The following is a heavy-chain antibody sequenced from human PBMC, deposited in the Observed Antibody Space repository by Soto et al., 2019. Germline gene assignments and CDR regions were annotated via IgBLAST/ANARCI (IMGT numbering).Heavy chain of an antibody. V-gene: IGHV4-39*01. D-gene: IGHD3-9*01. Sequence: SETLSLTCTVSGGSVTSSSYYWGWIRQPPGKGPGWIGSIYYDGTTYYNPSLKSRVTISVDTSKNQFSLKVTSVTAADTAVYFCTRARYFDCIPSIPGLDFWGPGTLVPVSS. J-gene: IGHJ4*02. CDR1: GGSVTSSSYY. CDR2: IYYDGTT. CDR3: TRARYFDCIPSIPGLDF.